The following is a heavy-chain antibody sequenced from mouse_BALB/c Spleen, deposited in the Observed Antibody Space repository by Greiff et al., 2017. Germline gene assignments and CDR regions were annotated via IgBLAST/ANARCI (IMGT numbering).Heavy chain of an antibody. Sequence: EVKLVESGGGLVQPGGSRKLSCAASGFTFSSFGMHWVRQAPEKGLEWVAYISSGSSTIYYADTVKGRFTISRDNPKNTLFLQMTSLRSEDTAMYYCARRGSSAWFAYWGQGTLVTVSA. CDR1: GFTFSSFG. CDR2: ISSGSSTI. V-gene: IGHV5-17*02. J-gene: IGHJ3*01. CDR3: ARRGSSAWFAY.